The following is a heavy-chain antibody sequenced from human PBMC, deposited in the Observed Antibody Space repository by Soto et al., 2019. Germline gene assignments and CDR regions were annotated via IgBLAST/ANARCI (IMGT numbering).Heavy chain of an antibody. CDR2: ISGDGVTT. CDR3: AREYYTILTGYYTDY. Sequence: EVQLVESGGDLVQRGGSLRLSCAASGFPFSSYWMQWVRHTPGKGLDWVARISGDGVTTYYADSVTGRFTVSRDNAKTTLSLQISGLRAEDTAIYYCAREYYTILTGYYTDYWCEGTLVSLSS. D-gene: IGHD3-9*01. J-gene: IGHJ4*02. CDR1: GFPFSSYW. V-gene: IGHV3-74*01.